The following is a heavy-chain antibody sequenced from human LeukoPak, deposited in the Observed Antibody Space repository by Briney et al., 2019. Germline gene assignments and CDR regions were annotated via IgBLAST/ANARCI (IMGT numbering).Heavy chain of an antibody. J-gene: IGHJ4*02. CDR3: AKRGRAAVAIDLDY. D-gene: IGHD2-2*02. CDR1: GFTFSSYG. V-gene: IGHV3-23*01. Sequence: GGSLRLSCAASGFTFSSYGMSWVRQAPGEGLEWVSTISGSGESTYYADSVKGRFTISRDNSKNTVYLQMNSLRAEDTAVYYCAKRGRAAVAIDLDYWGQGTLVTVSS. CDR2: ISGSGEST.